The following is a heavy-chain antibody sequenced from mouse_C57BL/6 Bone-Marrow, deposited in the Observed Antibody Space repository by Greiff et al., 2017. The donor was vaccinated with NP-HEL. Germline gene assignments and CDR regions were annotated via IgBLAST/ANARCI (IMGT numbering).Heavy chain of an antibody. V-gene: IGHV1-81*01. J-gene: IGHJ3*01. CDR1: GYTFTSYG. CDR2: IYPRSGNT. CDR3: ARDAWFAY. Sequence: QVQLKESGAELARPGASVKLSCKASGYTFTSYGISWVKQRPGQGLEWIGKIYPRSGNTYYNEKFKGKATLTADKSSSTAYMELRSLTSEDSAVYFCARDAWFAYWGQGTLVTVSA.